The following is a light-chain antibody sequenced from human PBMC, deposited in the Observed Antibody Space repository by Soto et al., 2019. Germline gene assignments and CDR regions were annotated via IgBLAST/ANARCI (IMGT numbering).Light chain of an antibody. CDR2: GAS. Sequence: EIVMTQSPATLSVSPGERATLSCRASHSVRSSLAWYQQKPGQAPRLLIHGASTRATGMPGRFSGSGSGTEFTLIISSLQSEDFAVYYCQQYNEWPETFGHGTRVEIK. V-gene: IGKV3-15*01. CDR3: QQYNEWPET. J-gene: IGKJ1*01. CDR1: HSVRSS.